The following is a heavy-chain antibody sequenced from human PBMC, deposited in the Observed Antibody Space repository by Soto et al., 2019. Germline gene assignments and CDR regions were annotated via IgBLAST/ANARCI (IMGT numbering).Heavy chain of an antibody. D-gene: IGHD3-22*01. J-gene: IGHJ6*02. Sequence: EVQLVESGGGLIQPGGSLRLSCAASGFSVSSNYMSWVRQAPGKGLEWVSVFYTDGSRYYADSVKGRGTMSRDTSKNTLNLQMNSLRAEDTAVYYCTREDYYGSKMHGMDVWGQGTTVTVSS. V-gene: IGHV3-53*01. CDR2: FYTDGSR. CDR1: GFSVSSNY. CDR3: TREDYYGSKMHGMDV.